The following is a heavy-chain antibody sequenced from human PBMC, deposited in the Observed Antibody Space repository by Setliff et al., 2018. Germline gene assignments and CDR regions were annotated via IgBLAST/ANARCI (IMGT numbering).Heavy chain of an antibody. Sequence: SETLSLTCSVSGGSISNYYWSWIRQSPGKGLEWIGYVYTSGSTNYNPSLKSRLIISVDAPDNQFSVKLSSVTAADTAVYYCARHKSNGSGSYPSLYMDVWGKGIMVTVSS. D-gene: IGHD3-10*01. CDR1: GGSISNYY. CDR2: VYTSGST. J-gene: IGHJ6*03. CDR3: ARHKSNGSGSYPSLYMDV. V-gene: IGHV4-4*08.